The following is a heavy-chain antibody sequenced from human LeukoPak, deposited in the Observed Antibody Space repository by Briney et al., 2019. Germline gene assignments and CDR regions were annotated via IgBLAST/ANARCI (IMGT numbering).Heavy chain of an antibody. D-gene: IGHD3-22*01. V-gene: IGHV3-53*01. CDR1: EFTFGDFA. J-gene: IGHJ4*02. CDR3: ALQNDSSPFDY. CDR2: IYSGGST. Sequence: GGSLRLSCTASEFTFGDFAISWVRQAPGKGLEWVSVIYSGGSTDYADSVKGRFTISRDNSKNTLYLQMNSLRAEDTAVYYCALQNDSSPFDYWGQGTLVTVSS.